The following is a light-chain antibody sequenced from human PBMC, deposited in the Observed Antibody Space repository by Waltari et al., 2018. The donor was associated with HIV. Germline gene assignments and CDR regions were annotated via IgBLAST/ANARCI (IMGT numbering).Light chain of an antibody. CDR1: SSNVGSTT. V-gene: IGLV1-44*01. CDR2: NTE. J-gene: IGLJ1*01. Sequence: QSVLTQPPSSSGTPGQRLTISCSGSSSNVGSTTVNWYQHRPGAAPKRLLLNTEQRPSGVPDRFSGSKSGTSASLAISGLQSEDEADYYCAVWDDSLNAYVFGTGTTVTVL. CDR3: AVWDDSLNAYV.